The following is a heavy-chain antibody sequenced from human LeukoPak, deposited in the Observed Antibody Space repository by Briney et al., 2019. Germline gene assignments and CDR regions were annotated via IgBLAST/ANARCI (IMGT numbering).Heavy chain of an antibody. CDR3: ASNWSDFDY. Sequence: PSETLSLTCAVYGGSFSGYYWSWIRQPAGKGLEWIGRIYTSGSTNYNPSLKSRVTISVDTSKNQFSLKLSSVTAADTAVYYCASNWSDFDYWGQGILVTVSS. D-gene: IGHD1-1*01. CDR2: IYTSGST. CDR1: GGSFSGYY. J-gene: IGHJ4*02. V-gene: IGHV4-59*10.